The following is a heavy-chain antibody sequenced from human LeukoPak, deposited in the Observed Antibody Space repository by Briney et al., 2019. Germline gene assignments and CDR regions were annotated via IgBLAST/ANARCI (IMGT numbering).Heavy chain of an antibody. CDR3: ARDSRRILPSD. D-gene: IGHD2-15*01. CDR2: IYSGGST. Sequence: PGGSLGLSCAASGFTVSSNYMSWVRQAPGKGLEWVPVIYSGGSTYYADSVKGRFTISRDNSKNTLYLQMNSLRAEDTAVYYCARDSRRILPSDWGQGTLVTVSS. V-gene: IGHV3-66*01. J-gene: IGHJ4*02. CDR1: GFTVSSNY.